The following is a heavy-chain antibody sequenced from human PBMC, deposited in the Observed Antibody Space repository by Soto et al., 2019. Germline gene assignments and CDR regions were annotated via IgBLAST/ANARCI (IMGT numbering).Heavy chain of an antibody. CDR2: ISYDGSIK. CDR3: AKNSYLFYSNVLFAMDA. CDR1: GFTFRNYG. Sequence: GGSLRLSCAASGFTFRNYGMHWVRQAPLKGLEWVAVISYDGSIKYYADSVKGRFTVSRDNSKNTLYVQMNSLRPDDTAVYYCAKNSYLFYSNVLFAMDAWGQGTTVTVSS. V-gene: IGHV3-30*18. J-gene: IGHJ6*02. D-gene: IGHD6-13*01.